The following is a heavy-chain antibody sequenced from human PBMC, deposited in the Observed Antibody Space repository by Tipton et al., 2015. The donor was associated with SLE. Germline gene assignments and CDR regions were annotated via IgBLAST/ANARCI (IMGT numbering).Heavy chain of an antibody. Sequence: VRLVQSGGGLIQSGGSLRLSCATSGFTFSSYALSWVRRAPGKGLEWVSAISGGGGSTYYADFVKGRFSISIDKSKKTLFLQMNSLRVDDTATYYCAKFEKTTDFYLDSWGQGTLVSVSS. CDR1: GFTFSSYA. V-gene: IGHV3-23*04. CDR2: ISGGGGST. D-gene: IGHD1/OR15-1a*01. J-gene: IGHJ4*02. CDR3: AKFEKTTDFYLDS.